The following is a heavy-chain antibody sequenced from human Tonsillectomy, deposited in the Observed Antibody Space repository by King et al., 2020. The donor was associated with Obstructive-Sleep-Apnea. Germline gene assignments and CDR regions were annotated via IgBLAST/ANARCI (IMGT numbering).Heavy chain of an antibody. CDR2: ISWNRGGI. J-gene: IGHJ4*02. V-gene: IGHV3-9*01. Sequence: VQLVESGGGLVQPGRSLRLSCAASGFIFDDYAMHWVRQVPGKAPEWVSGISWNRGGIGYADSVKGRFTISRNNAKNSLHLQMNSLRTEDTALYYCARKNRYSNGKDFDHWGQGTLVTVSS. D-gene: IGHD4-11*01. CDR3: ARKNRYSNGKDFDH. CDR1: GFIFDDYA.